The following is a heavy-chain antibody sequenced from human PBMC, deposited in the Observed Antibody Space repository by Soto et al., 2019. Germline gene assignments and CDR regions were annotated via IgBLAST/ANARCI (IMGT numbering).Heavy chain of an antibody. CDR2: ISFDGTNK. D-gene: IGHD6-19*01. CDR3: ARDGAVADFDY. Sequence: VGSLRLSCAASGFTFSSYAVHWVRQAPGRGLEWVALISFDGTNKYYADSVKGRFTISRDDSKNTLYLQINSLRDEDTAVYYCARDGAVADFDYWGQGTLVTVSS. J-gene: IGHJ4*02. CDR1: GFTFSSYA. V-gene: IGHV3-30-3*01.